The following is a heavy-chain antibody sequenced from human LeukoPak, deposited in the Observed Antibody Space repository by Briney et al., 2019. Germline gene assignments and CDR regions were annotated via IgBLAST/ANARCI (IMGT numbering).Heavy chain of an antibody. D-gene: IGHD3-22*01. V-gene: IGHV1-46*01. CDR2: INPSGGHT. CDR1: GYTFTTYS. CDR3: ARDVREGSGYSADY. Sequence: ASVKVSCKASGYTFTTYSMHWVRQAPGQGLEWMGIINPSGGHTAYAQKFLGRATVTSDTSTSTVYMELSSLRSADTAVYYCARDVREGSGYSADYLGQGTLVTVSS. J-gene: IGHJ4*02.